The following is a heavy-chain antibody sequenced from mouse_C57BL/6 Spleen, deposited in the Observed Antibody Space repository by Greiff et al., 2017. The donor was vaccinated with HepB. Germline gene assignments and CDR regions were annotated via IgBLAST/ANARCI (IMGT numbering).Heavy chain of an antibody. D-gene: IGHD2-4*01. CDR1: GYTFTSYW. V-gene: IGHV1-52*01. Sequence: QVQLQQPGAELVRPGSSVKLSCKASGYTFTSYWMHWVKQRPIQGLEWIGNIDPSDSETHYNQKFKDKATLTVDKSSNTAYMQLSSLTSEDSAVYYCARGDYDGPYWGQGTLVTVSA. CDR3: ARGDYDGPY. CDR2: IDPSDSET. J-gene: IGHJ3*01.